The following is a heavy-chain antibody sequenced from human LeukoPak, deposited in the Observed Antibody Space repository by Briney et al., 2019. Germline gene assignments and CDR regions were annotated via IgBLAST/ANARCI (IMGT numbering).Heavy chain of an antibody. CDR1: GFTLSSYS. CDR2: ISSSGSTI. Sequence: GGSLRLSCAASGFTLSSYSMNWVRQAPGKGLKWLSYISSSGSTIYYADSVKGRFTISRDNGKNSLYLQMNSLRAEDTAVYYCARGGGANIASAGKGYWGQGTLVTVSS. V-gene: IGHV3-48*01. J-gene: IGHJ4*02. CDR3: ARGGGANIASAGKGY. D-gene: IGHD6-13*01.